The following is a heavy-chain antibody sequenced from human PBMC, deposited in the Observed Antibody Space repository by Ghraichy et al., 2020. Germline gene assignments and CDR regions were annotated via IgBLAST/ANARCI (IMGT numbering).Heavy chain of an antibody. CDR3: ASLGGYCGGNCYSDPKDN. J-gene: IGHJ4*02. V-gene: IGHV4-39*01. Sequence: SETLSLTCTVSGGSISSSFYYWGWIRQPPGKGLEWIGSIYYSGSAYYNPSLKSRVTISIDTSKNQFSLKLTSVTAADTAMYYCASLGGYCGGNCYSDPKDNWGQGTLVTVSS. CDR2: IYYSGSA. D-gene: IGHD2-21*01. CDR1: GGSISSSFYY.